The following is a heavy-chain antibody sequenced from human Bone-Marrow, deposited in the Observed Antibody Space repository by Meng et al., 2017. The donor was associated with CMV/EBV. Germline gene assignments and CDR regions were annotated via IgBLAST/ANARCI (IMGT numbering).Heavy chain of an antibody. V-gene: IGHV3-53*01. D-gene: IGHD3-10*02. CDR1: GFTVSSNY. J-gene: IGHJ4*02. CDR2: IYSGGST. Sequence: WGSLRLSCAASGFTVSSNYMSWVRQAPGKGLEWFSVIYSGGSTYYADSVKGRFTISRDNSKNTLYLQMNSLRAEDTAVYYCARDNMLALGFDYWGQGTLVTVYS. CDR3: ARDNMLALGFDY.